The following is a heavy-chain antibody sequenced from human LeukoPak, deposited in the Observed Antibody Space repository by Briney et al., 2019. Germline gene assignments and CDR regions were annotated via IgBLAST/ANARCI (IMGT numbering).Heavy chain of an antibody. Sequence: SETLSLTCTVSGGSISSYYWSWIRQPPGKGLEWIGYIYYSGSTNYNPSLKSRVTISVDTSKNQFSLKLSSVTAADTAVYYCARGSDYGDYRRWFDPWGQRTLVTVSS. D-gene: IGHD4-17*01. CDR3: ARGSDYGDYRRWFDP. J-gene: IGHJ5*02. CDR1: GGSISSYY. CDR2: IYYSGST. V-gene: IGHV4-59*01.